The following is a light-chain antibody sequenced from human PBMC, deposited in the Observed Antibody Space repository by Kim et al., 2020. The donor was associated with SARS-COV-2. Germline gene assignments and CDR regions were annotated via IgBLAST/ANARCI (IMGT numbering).Light chain of an antibody. J-gene: IGKJ2*01. CDR1: QSINGW. CDR3: QQYNGYPRT. Sequence: DIQMTQSPSTLSASVGDRVTITCRASQSINGWLAWYQQKPGKAPKLLIYDASSLESGVPSSFSGSGSGTEFTLTISSLQPDGFATYYCQQYNGYPRTFGQGTKLEI. CDR2: DAS. V-gene: IGKV1-5*01.